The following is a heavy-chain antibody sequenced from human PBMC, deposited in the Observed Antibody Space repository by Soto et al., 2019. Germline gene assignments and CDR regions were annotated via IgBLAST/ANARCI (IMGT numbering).Heavy chain of an antibody. Sequence: EVQLVESGGDLVQPGGSLRLSCVASGITFSPYWMSWVRQAPGRGLQWVATINNDGSEKYYAESVKGRFPISRDNARDSLYLQLTSLRAEDTAIYYCARGSNQDYWGQGTLVAVSS. J-gene: IGHJ4*02. V-gene: IGHV3-7*03. CDR2: INNDGSEK. CDR1: GITFSPYW. CDR3: ARGSNQDY. D-gene: IGHD2-8*01.